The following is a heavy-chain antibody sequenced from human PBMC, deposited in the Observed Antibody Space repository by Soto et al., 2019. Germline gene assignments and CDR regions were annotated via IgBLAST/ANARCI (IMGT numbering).Heavy chain of an antibody. CDR1: GFTFDDYA. Sequence: EVQLVESGGGLVQPGRSLRLSCAASGFTFDDYAMHWVRQAPGKGLEWVSGISWNSGSIGYADSVKGRFTIARDNAKNSLYLQMNSLRAEDTALYYCAKDIQTRGRGGMDVWGQGPTVTVSS. CDR3: AKDIQTRGRGGMDV. CDR2: ISWNSGSI. D-gene: IGHD3-10*01. V-gene: IGHV3-9*01. J-gene: IGHJ6*02.